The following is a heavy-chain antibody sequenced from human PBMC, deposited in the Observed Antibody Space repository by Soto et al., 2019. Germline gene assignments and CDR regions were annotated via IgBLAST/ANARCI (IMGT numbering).Heavy chain of an antibody. CDR1: GGTFSSYA. J-gene: IGHJ5*02. V-gene: IGHV1-69*06. CDR3: ASRRAPYSSSPYEYGNWFDP. CDR2: IIPIFGTA. Sequence: SVKVSCKASGGTFSSYAISWVRQAPGQGLEWMGGIIPIFGTANYAQKFQGRVTITADKSTSTAYMELSSLRSEDTAVYYCASRRAPYSSSPYEYGNWFDPWGQGTLVTVS. D-gene: IGHD6-13*01.